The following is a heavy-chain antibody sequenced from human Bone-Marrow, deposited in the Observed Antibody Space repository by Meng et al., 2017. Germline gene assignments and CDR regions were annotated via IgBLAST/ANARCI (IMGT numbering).Heavy chain of an antibody. J-gene: IGHJ4*02. CDR2: IWYDGSNK. CDR3: ARDWRTRQYIAVAGQVIDY. Sequence: GESLKISCAASEFTFSSYGMHWVRQAPGKGLEWVAVIWYDGSNKYYADSVKGRFTISRDNSKNTLYLQMNSLRAEDTAVYYCARDWRTRQYIAVAGQVIDYWGQGTLVTVSS. D-gene: IGHD6-19*01. V-gene: IGHV3-33*01. CDR1: EFTFSSYG.